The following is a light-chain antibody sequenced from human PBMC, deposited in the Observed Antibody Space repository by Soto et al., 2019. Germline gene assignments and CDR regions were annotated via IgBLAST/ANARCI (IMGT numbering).Light chain of an antibody. Sequence: TQSPATLSFSPGERTTLSCRASQSVSRILAWYQQKPGQAPRLLIYGASTRATGIPVRFSGSGSGTEFTLTISSLQSEDFAVYYCQQYDKWPPTFGQGTEVDI. CDR1: QSVSRI. CDR3: QQYDKWPPT. J-gene: IGKJ1*01. V-gene: IGKV3-15*01. CDR2: GAS.